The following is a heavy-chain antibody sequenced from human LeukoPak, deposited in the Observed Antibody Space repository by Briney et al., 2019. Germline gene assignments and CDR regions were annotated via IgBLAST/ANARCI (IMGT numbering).Heavy chain of an antibody. CDR1: GYTFTSYY. CDR3: ARARDYDILTRAYYFDY. CDR2: INPSGGST. V-gene: IGHV1-46*01. D-gene: IGHD3-9*01. Sequence: ASVEVSCKASGYTFTSYYMHWVRQAPGQGLEWMGIINPSGGSTSYAQKFQGRVTMTRDTSTSTVYMELSSLRSEDTAVYYCARARDYDILTRAYYFDYWGQGTLVTVSS. J-gene: IGHJ4*02.